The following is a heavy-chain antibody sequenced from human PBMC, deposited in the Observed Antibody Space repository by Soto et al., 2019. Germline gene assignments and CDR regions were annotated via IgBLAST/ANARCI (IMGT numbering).Heavy chain of an antibody. D-gene: IGHD6-13*01. CDR2: IWYDGSNK. CDR3: ARDGGYSSSWYWFDP. CDR1: GFTFSSYG. J-gene: IGHJ5*02. V-gene: IGHV3-33*01. Sequence: SLRLSCAASGFTFSSYGMHWVRQAPGKGLEWVAVIWYDGSNKYYADSVKGRFTISRDNSKNTLYLQMNSLRSEDTAVYYCARDGGYSSSWYWFDPRGQGTLVTVSS.